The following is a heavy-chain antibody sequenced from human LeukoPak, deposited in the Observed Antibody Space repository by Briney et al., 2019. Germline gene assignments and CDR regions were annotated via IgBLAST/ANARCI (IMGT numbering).Heavy chain of an antibody. J-gene: IGHJ4*02. CDR1: GGSISSSSYY. D-gene: IGHD4-23*01. Sequence: PSETLSLTCTVSGGSISSSSYYWGWIRQPPGKGLEWIVSIYYSGSTYYNPSLKSRVTISVDTSKNQFSLKLSSVTAADTAVYYCARMYGGNSKGDYWGQGTLVTVSS. V-gene: IGHV4-39*01. CDR2: IYYSGST. CDR3: ARMYGGNSKGDY.